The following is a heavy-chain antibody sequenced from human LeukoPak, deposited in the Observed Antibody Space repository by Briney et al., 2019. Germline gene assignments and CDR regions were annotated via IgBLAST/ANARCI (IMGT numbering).Heavy chain of an antibody. CDR1: GGSFNGYY. CDR2: INHSGST. D-gene: IGHD6-19*01. CDR3: ARGLKGYSSGWYVSWFDP. V-gene: IGHV4-34*01. Sequence: SETLSLTCAVYGGSFNGYYWSWIRQPPGKGLEWIGEINHSGSTNYNPSLKSRVTISVDTSKNQFSLKLSSVTAADTAVYYCARGLKGYSSGWYVSWFDPWGQGTLVTVSS. J-gene: IGHJ5*02.